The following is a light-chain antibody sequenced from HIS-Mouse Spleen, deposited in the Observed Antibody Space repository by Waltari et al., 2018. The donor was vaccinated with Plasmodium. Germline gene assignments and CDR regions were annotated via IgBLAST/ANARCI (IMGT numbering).Light chain of an antibody. Sequence: SYELTQPLSVSVALGQTARITCGGNNIGSKNVHWYQQKPGQAPVLVIYRESKRPSGSPERFSGSNAGNTATLTISRAQAGDEADYYCQVWDSSTVVFGGGTKLTVL. J-gene: IGLJ2*01. CDR2: RES. CDR3: QVWDSSTVV. CDR1: NIGSKN. V-gene: IGLV3-9*01.